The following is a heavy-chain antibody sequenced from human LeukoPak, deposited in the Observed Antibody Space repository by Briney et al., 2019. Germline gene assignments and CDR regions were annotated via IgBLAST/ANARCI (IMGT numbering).Heavy chain of an antibody. CDR3: ARLHYSSWSFDY. CDR2: IYYSGST. J-gene: IGHJ4*02. Sequence: KASETLSLTCTVSGGSISSSSYYWGGIRQPPGKGLEWIGSIYYSGSTYYNPSLKSRVTISVDTSKNQFSLKLSSVTAADAALYSCARLHYSSWSFDYWGQGTLVTVSS. CDR1: GGSISSSSYY. V-gene: IGHV4-39*01. D-gene: IGHD6-6*01.